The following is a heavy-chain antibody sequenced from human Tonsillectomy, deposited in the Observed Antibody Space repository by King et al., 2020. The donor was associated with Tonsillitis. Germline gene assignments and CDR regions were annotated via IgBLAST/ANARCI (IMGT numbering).Heavy chain of an antibody. CDR3: GRGHTVTTFYGMDV. V-gene: IGHV3-30*15. J-gene: IGHJ6*02. CDR2: ISYDGRNK. D-gene: IGHD4-17*01. CDR1: GFTFSSYA. Sequence: VQLVESGGGVVQPGMSLRLSCAASGFTFSSYAMQWGRQAPGKGLEWGAEISYDGRNKYYADSMKGRLTISRANSKNTLHLQMSSMRAEDTAVYYCGRGHTVTTFYGMDVWGQGTTVTVSS.